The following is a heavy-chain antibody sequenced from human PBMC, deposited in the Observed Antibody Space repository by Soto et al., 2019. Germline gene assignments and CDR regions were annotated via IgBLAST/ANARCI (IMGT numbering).Heavy chain of an antibody. D-gene: IGHD3-9*01. CDR1: GGSISSYY. CDR3: ARSPDILTVYP. CDR2: IYYSGST. J-gene: IGHJ5*02. V-gene: IGHV4-59*01. Sequence: SETLSLTCTVSGGSISSYYWSWIRQPPGKGLEWIGYIYYSGSTNYNPSLKSRVTISVDTSKNQFSLKLSSVTAADTAVYYCARSPDILTVYPWGQGTLVNVSS.